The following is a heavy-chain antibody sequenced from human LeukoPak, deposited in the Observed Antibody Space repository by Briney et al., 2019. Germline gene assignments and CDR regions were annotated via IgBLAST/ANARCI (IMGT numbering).Heavy chain of an antibody. CDR2: ISGSGGSS. CDR3: AKYGFFPYYFDY. CDR1: GFTVSSNY. V-gene: IGHV3-23*01. D-gene: IGHD5-24*01. J-gene: IGHJ4*02. Sequence: GGSLRLSCAASGFTVSSNYMHWVRQAPGKGLEWVSAISGSGGSSYYADSVKGRFTISRDNFKNTLYLQMNSLRAEDTAVYYCAKYGFFPYYFDYWGQGTLVTVSS.